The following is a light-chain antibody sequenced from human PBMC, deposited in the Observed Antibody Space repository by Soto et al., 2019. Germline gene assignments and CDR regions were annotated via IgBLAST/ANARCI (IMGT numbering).Light chain of an antibody. V-gene: IGKV1-39*01. CDR3: QQSYSTPPN. CDR2: SAS. J-gene: IGKJ2*01. Sequence: IPMTQSPSSLSASVGDRVTLTCRTSRAINNYVNWYQHHPGRVPKLLISSASILQAGVPSRFSAGGSGTHFALTISNLQTEDVATYYCQQSYSTPPNFGQGTKLEI. CDR1: RAINNY.